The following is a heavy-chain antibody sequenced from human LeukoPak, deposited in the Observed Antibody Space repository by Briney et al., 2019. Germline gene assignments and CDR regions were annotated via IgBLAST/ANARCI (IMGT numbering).Heavy chain of an antibody. CDR1: GGSISSYY. D-gene: IGHD5-24*01. Sequence: SETLSLTCTVSGGSISSYYWSWIRQPPGKGLELIGYIHYSGSTNYNPSLKSRVTISLDTSKNQFSLRLSSVTAADTAVYYCARDSRDGYNYLDYWGQGTQVTVSS. CDR3: ARDSRDGYNYLDY. V-gene: IGHV4-59*01. J-gene: IGHJ4*02. CDR2: IHYSGST.